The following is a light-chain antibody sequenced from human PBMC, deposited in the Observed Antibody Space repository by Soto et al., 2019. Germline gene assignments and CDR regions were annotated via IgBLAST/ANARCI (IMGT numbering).Light chain of an antibody. CDR1: QSPNNN. J-gene: IGKJ2*01. CDR3: QQYNKWPPYT. V-gene: IGKV3-15*01. CDR2: GAS. Sequence: EIVMTQSPATLSVSPGERATLSCRASQSPNNNLAWYQQKPGQAPRLLIYGASTRATGIPARFSGSGSGTEFTLTISSLQSEDFAVYYCQQYNKWPPYTFGQGTKLEIK.